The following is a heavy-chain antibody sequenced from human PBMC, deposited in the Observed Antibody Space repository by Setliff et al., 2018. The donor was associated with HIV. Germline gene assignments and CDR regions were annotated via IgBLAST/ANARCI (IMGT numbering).Heavy chain of an antibody. CDR3: ARNYYDVWSLSFGGWFDP. CDR1: GYTFTTYA. Sequence: ASVKVSCKASGYTFTTYAMNWVRQAPGQGPEWMGWINTNTGNPTYAQGFTGRFVFSLDTPVSTAYPQISSLKAEDTAVYYCARNYYDVWSLSFGGWFDPWGQGTLVTVSS. V-gene: IGHV7-4-1*02. CDR2: INTNTGNP. D-gene: IGHD3-3*01. J-gene: IGHJ5*02.